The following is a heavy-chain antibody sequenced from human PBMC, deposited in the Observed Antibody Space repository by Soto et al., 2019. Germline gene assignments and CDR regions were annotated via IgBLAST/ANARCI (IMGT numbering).Heavy chain of an antibody. CDR3: ARARNFCSGGSCYFVEEDY. D-gene: IGHD2-15*01. V-gene: IGHV1-69*13. CDR1: GGTFSSYA. Sequence: SVKVSRKASGGTFSSYAISWVRQAPGQGLEWMGGIIPIFGTANYAQKFQGRVTITADESTSTAYMELSSLRSEDTAVYYCARARNFCSGGSCYFVEEDYWGQGTLVTVSS. CDR2: IIPIFGTA. J-gene: IGHJ4*02.